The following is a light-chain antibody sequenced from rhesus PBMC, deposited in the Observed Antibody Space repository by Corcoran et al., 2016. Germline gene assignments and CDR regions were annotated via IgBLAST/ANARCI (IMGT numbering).Light chain of an antibody. CDR1: QSLLDSDGYTC. J-gene: IGKJ3*01. V-gene: IGKV2-90*01. CDR3: IQSIEFPFT. Sequence: DIVMTQTPLSLPVTPGEPASISCRSSQSLLDSDGYTCLDWYLQKPGQSPQLLIYEVSNRVSGVPDGFSGSGSGTDFTLKISRVEAEDVGVYYCIQSIEFPFTFGPGTKLDIK. CDR2: EVS.